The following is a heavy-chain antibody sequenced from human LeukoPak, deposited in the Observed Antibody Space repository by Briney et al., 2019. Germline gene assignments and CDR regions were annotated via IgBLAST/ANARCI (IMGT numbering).Heavy chain of an antibody. CDR1: GFTFSSYG. CDR2: IWYDGSNK. D-gene: IGHD3-22*01. V-gene: IGHV3-33*01. Sequence: GGSLRLSCAASGFTFSSYGMHWVHQAPGKGLEWVAVIWYDGSNKYYADSVKGRFTISRDNSKNTLYLQMNSLRAEDTAVYYCARDQGPIAPEDAFDIWGQGTMVTVSS. CDR3: ARDQGPIAPEDAFDI. J-gene: IGHJ3*02.